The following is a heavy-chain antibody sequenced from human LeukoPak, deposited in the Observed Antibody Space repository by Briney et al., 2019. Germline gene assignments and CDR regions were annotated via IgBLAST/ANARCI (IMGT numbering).Heavy chain of an antibody. CDR2: ISYDGSNK. J-gene: IGHJ6*03. Sequence: PGGSLRLSCAASGFTFSSYAMHWVRQAPGKGLEWVAVISYDGSNKYYADSVKGRFTISRDNSKNTLYLQMNSLRAEDTTVYYCAREVLYDFWVGYYYMDVWGKGTTVTVSS. CDR3: AREVLYDFWVGYYYMDV. V-gene: IGHV3-30-3*01. CDR1: GFTFSSYA. D-gene: IGHD3-3*01.